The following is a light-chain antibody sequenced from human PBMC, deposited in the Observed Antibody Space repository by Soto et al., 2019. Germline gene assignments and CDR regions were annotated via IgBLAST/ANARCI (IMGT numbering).Light chain of an antibody. Sequence: QSALTQPASVSGSPGQSITISCTGTSSDVGGYNYVSWYLQHPGKAPKLMIYDVTNRPSGVSNRFSGSKSGNTASLTISGLQVEDEADYYCSSYTSSTTGWVFGGGTKVTVL. CDR1: SSDVGGYNY. CDR2: DVT. CDR3: SSYTSSTTGWV. V-gene: IGLV2-14*01. J-gene: IGLJ3*02.